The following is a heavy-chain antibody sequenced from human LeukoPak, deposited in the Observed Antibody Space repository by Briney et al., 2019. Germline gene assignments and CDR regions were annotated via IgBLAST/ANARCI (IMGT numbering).Heavy chain of an antibody. V-gene: IGHV1-46*01. D-gene: IGHD3-3*01. Sequence: GASVKVSYKASGYTFISYYMHWVRQAPGQGLEWMGIINPSGGSTSYAQKFQGRVTMTRDTSTSTVYMELSSLRSEDTAVYYCARAYDFWSGYSDPGMDVWGQGTTVTVSS. CDR3: ARAYDFWSGYSDPGMDV. J-gene: IGHJ6*02. CDR1: GYTFISYY. CDR2: INPSGGST.